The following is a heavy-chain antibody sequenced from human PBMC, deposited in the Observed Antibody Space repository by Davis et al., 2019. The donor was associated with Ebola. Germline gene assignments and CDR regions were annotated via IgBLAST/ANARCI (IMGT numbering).Heavy chain of an antibody. CDR3: TKGSPREVATGSGFDI. CDR2: FDPEAGET. V-gene: IGHV1-24*01. Sequence: ASVQVSCKVSGYTLTKLSMHWVLQAPGKGLEWMGGFDPEAGETIYAQKFQGRVTMTEDTTTDTAYMELSSLLSEDTAVYYSTKGSPREVATGSGFDIWGQGTIVTVS. D-gene: IGHD1-1*01. J-gene: IGHJ3*02. CDR1: GYTLTKLS.